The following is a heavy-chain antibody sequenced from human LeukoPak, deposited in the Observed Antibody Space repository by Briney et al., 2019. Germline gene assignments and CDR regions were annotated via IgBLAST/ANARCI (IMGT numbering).Heavy chain of an antibody. D-gene: IGHD6-19*01. Sequence: ASVKVSCKASGYTLTSYYMHWVRQAPGQGLEWMGIINPSGGSTSYAQKFQGRVTMTRDTSTSTVYMELSSLRSEVTAVYYCARVTNSGWYDYWGQGTLVTVSS. V-gene: IGHV1-46*01. CDR2: INPSGGST. CDR3: ARVTNSGWYDY. J-gene: IGHJ4*02. CDR1: GYTLTSYY.